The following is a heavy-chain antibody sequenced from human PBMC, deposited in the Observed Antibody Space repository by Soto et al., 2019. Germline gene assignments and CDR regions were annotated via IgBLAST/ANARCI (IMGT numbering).Heavy chain of an antibody. V-gene: IGHV3-30-3*01. CDR3: AGRLLKGFYSSGWNETGMDV. CDR1: GFTFSSYA. J-gene: IGHJ6*02. CDR2: ISYDGSNK. D-gene: IGHD6-19*01. Sequence: QVQLVESGGGVVQPGRSLRLSCAASGFTFSSYAMHWVRQAPGKGLEWVAVISYDGSNKYYADSVKGRFTISRDNSKNTLYLQRNTLRAEDTVLYNCAGRLLKGFYSSGWNETGMDVWGQGTTVPVSS.